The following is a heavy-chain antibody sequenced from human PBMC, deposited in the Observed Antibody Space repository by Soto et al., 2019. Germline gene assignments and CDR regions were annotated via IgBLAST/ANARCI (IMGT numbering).Heavy chain of an antibody. CDR3: VRHNTWIQYWPDFDD. CDR1: GYNFTRHW. Sequence: GGSPETSRKAFGYNFTRHWLGWVRPLPGKGPGWVGINYPGESDIRHSPSFQGQVTISADKSITTAYLQWSCLTASDTAIYYCVRHNTWIQYWPDFDDWGQGTLVTVSS. V-gene: IGHV5-51*01. J-gene: IGHJ4*02. D-gene: IGHD5-18*01. CDR2: NYPGESDI.